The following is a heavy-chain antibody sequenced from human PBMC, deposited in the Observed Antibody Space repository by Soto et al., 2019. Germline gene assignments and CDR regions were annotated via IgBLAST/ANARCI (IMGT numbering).Heavy chain of an antibody. CDR3: ARRRDGYNYYYYYGMDV. CDR2: IDPSDSYT. Sequence: PGESLKISCKGSGYSFTSYWISWVRQMPGKGLEWMGRIDPSDSYTNYSPSFQGHVTISADMSISTAYLQWSSLKASDTAMYYCARRRDGYNYYYYYGMDVWGQGTTVTVSS. J-gene: IGHJ6*02. D-gene: IGHD5-12*01. CDR1: GYSFTSYW. V-gene: IGHV5-10-1*01.